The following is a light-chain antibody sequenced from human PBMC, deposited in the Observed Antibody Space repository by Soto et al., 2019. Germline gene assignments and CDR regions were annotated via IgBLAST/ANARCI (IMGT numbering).Light chain of an antibody. CDR2: EGN. CDR1: ISDVGSSNL. Sequence: QSALTQPASVSGSPGQSITISGAGSISDVGSSNLVSWYQQHPGKVPKLIIYEGNRRPSGVSSRFSGSNSGKTASLTISGLQAEDEADYYCCSYVGARRYVFVIGTKVTVL. CDR3: CSYVGARRYV. V-gene: IGLV2-23*01. J-gene: IGLJ1*01.